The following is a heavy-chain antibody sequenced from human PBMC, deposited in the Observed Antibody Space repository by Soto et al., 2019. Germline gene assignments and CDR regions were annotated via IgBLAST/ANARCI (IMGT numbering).Heavy chain of an antibody. Sequence: GASVKVSCKASGGTFSSYAISWVRQAPGQGLEWMGGIIPIFGTANYAQRFQGRVTITADESTSTAYMELSSLRSEETSVHYCARASIAAAGMDGMDVWGEGTTVTVS. J-gene: IGHJ6*02. D-gene: IGHD6-13*01. CDR3: ARASIAAAGMDGMDV. CDR1: GGTFSSYA. V-gene: IGHV1-69*13. CDR2: IIPIFGTA.